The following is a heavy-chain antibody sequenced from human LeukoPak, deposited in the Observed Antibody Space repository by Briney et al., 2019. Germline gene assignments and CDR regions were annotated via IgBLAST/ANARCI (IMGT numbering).Heavy chain of an antibody. J-gene: IGHJ4*02. V-gene: IGHV1-2*04. CDR3: ARGPGGDYGFFDY. D-gene: IGHD4/OR15-4a*01. CDR2: INPNSGGT. CDR1: GYTFTGYY. Sequence: ASVKVSCKASGYTFTGYYMHWVRQAPGQGLEWMGWINPNSGGTNYAQKFQGWVTMTRDTSTSTVYMELSSLRSEDTAVYYCARGPGGDYGFFDYWGQGTLVTVSS.